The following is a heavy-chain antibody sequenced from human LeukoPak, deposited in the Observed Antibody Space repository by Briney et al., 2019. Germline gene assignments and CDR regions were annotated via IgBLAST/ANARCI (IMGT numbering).Heavy chain of an antibody. CDR3: ARGVYYDFWSGYSYYYYYYYMDV. J-gene: IGHJ6*03. D-gene: IGHD3-3*01. CDR1: GGSFSGYY. CDR2: INHSGST. Sequence: SETLSLTCAVYGGSFSGYYWSWIRQPPGKGLEWIGEINHSGSTNYNPSLKSRVTISVDTSKNQFSLKLSSVTAADTAVYYCARGVYYDFWSGYSYYYYYYYMDVWGKGTTVTVSS. V-gene: IGHV4-34*01.